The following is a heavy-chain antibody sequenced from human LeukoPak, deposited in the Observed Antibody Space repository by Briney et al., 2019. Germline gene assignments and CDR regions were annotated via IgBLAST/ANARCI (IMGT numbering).Heavy chain of an antibody. D-gene: IGHD6-19*01. CDR2: IITILGIA. V-gene: IGHV1-69*04. Sequence: SVKVSCKASGGTFSSYAISWVRQAPGQGLEWMGRIITILGIANYAQKFQGRVTITADKSTSTAYMELSSLRSEDTAVYYCARDLEGGWGAYYFDYWGQGTLVTVSS. CDR1: GGTFSSYA. CDR3: ARDLEGGWGAYYFDY. J-gene: IGHJ4*02.